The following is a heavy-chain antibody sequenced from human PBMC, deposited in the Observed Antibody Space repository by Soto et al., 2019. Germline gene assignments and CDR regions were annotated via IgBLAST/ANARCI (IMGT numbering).Heavy chain of an antibody. CDR1: GFTFSSYG. J-gene: IGHJ6*01. V-gene: IGHV3-30*18. D-gene: IGHD5-12*01. CDR3: AKETRTSGYDSFCGMDV. Sequence: QVQLVESGGGVVQPGRSLRLSCAASGFTFSSYGMHWVRQAPGKGLEWVAVISYDGSNKYYADSVKGRFTISRDNSKNTLYLQMNSLGAEDTAVYYCAKETRTSGYDSFCGMDVWGQGTTVTVSS. CDR2: ISYDGSNK.